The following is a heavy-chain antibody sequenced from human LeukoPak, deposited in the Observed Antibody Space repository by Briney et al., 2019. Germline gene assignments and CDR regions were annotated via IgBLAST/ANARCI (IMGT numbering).Heavy chain of an antibody. D-gene: IGHD2-21*02. CDR1: GFIFSNCV. CDR3: AKEGAVTCREGFDN. CDR2: VSSDVVTK. J-gene: IGHJ4*02. Sequence: GGPMSLSNAASGFIFSNCVVHWVRQPPGEGLEWVAVVSSDVVTKYYVDSVKGGSTISRDTSNNTHYLQMNGLSAEDPAGYYCAKEGAVTCREGFDNRGQGTLVTVSS. V-gene: IGHV3-30*18.